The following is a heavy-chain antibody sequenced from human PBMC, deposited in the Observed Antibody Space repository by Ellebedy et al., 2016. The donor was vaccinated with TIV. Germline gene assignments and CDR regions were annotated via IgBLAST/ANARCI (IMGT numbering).Heavy chain of an antibody. D-gene: IGHD3-10*01. J-gene: IGHJ5*02. Sequence: GESLKISCAASGFIFSNYAFHWVRQAPGKGLEWVAVVSADGRNKYYADSVKGRITISRDNSMHTLYMQMNSLRPEDTALYYCARARGPNNPPNWFEPWGQGTLVNGSS. V-gene: IGHV3-30*01. CDR1: GFIFSNYA. CDR3: ARARGPNNPPNWFEP. CDR2: VSADGRNK.